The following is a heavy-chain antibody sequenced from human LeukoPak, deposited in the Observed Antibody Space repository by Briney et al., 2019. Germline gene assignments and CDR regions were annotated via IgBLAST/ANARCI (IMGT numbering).Heavy chain of an antibody. CDR3: ARLDIVVVPAAIGIHDAFDI. CDR2: IYHSGST. D-gene: IGHD2-2*02. V-gene: IGHV4-38-2*01. J-gene: IGHJ3*02. CDR1: GYSISSGYY. Sequence: SETLSLTCAVSGYSISSGYYWGWIRQPPGKGLEWIGSIYHSGSTYYNPSLKSRGTISVDTSKNQFSLKLSSVTAADTAVYYCARLDIVVVPAAIGIHDAFDIWGQGTMVTVSS.